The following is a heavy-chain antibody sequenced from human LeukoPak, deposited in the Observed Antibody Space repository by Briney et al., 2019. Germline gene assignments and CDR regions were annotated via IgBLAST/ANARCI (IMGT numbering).Heavy chain of an antibody. J-gene: IGHJ4*02. CDR1: GGSISSSSYY. Sequence: PSETLSLTCTVSGGSISSSSYYWGWIRQPPGKGLEWIGSIYYSGSTYYNPSLKSRVTISVDTSKNQFSLRLSSVTAADTAVYFCARQSFDSYGSNFDYWGQGTLVTVSS. CDR3: ARQSFDSYGSNFDY. V-gene: IGHV4-39*01. D-gene: IGHD5-18*01. CDR2: IYYSGST.